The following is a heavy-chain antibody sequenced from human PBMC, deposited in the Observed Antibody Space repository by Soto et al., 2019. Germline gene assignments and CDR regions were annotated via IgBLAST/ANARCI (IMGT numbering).Heavy chain of an antibody. V-gene: IGHV5-10-1*01. CDR1: GYSFTSYW. J-gene: IGHJ4*02. D-gene: IGHD3-22*01. CDR3: ARTPRYYDSSGYQSGSDY. CDR2: IDPSDSYT. Sequence: GESLKISCKGSGYSFTSYWISWVRQMPGKGLEWMGRIDPSDSYTNYSPSFQGHVTISADKSISTAYLQWSSLTASDTAMYYCARTPRYYDSSGYQSGSDYWGQGTLVTVSS.